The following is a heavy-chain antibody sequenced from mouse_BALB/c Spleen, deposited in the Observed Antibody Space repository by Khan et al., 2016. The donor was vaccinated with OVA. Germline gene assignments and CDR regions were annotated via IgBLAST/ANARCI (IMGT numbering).Heavy chain of an antibody. CDR2: ISSGGTYT. D-gene: IGHD1-1*01. CDR1: GFSFSSYS. V-gene: IGHV5-6-4*01. CDR3: PRQSGYYGHNPYFDY. J-gene: IGHJ2*01. Sequence: EVQRVESGGGLVRPGGSLKLSCAASGFSFSSYSMSWVRQTPEKRLEWVATISSGGTYTYFPDSVKGRFTISRDHAKHTLYLPMSSLKSEDTAISCCPRQSGYYGHNPYFDYLGQGTTLTVSS.